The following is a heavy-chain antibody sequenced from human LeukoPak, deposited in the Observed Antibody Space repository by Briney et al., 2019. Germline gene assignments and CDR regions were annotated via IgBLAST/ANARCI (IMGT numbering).Heavy chain of an antibody. CDR2: ISSSSSYI. V-gene: IGHV3-21*01. CDR1: GFTFSSYS. CDR3: ARLFIAVAVSGNDY. D-gene: IGHD6-19*01. J-gene: IGHJ4*02. Sequence: PGGSLRLSCAASGFTFSSYSMNWVRQAPGKGLEWVSSISSSSSYIYYADSVKGRFTISRDNAKNSLYLQMNSLRAEDTAVYYCARLFIAVAVSGNDYWGQGTLVTVSS.